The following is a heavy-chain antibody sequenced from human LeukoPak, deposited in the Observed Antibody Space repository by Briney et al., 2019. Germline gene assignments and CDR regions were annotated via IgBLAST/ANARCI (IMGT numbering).Heavy chain of an antibody. CDR3: ARNRDSN. Sequence: QPGGSLRLSCAASGFTFSSYWMGWVRQAPGKGLEWVANIKKDGSEKYYVDSVKGRSTISRDNAKKSLYLQMISLRAEDTAVYYCARNRDSNWGQGTLVTVSS. CDR2: IKKDGSEK. J-gene: IGHJ4*02. V-gene: IGHV3-7*04. D-gene: IGHD2-21*02. CDR1: GFTFSSYW.